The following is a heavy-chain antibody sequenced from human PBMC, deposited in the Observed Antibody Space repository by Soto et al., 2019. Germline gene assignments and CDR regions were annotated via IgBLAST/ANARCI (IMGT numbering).Heavy chain of an antibody. Sequence: SVKVSCKASGGTFSSYAISWVRQAPGQGLEWMGGIIPIFGTANYAQKFQGRVTITADESTSTAYMELSSLRSEDTAVYYCASTPAFTAAAGTKAIDYWGQGTLVTVSS. J-gene: IGHJ4*02. D-gene: IGHD6-13*01. CDR3: ASTPAFTAAAGTKAIDY. CDR2: IIPIFGTA. V-gene: IGHV1-69*13. CDR1: GGTFSSYA.